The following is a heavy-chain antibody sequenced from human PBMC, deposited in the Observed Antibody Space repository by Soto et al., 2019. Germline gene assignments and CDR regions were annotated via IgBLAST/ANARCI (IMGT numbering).Heavy chain of an antibody. J-gene: IGHJ4*02. V-gene: IGHV3-9*01. CDR1: GFTFDDYA. Sequence: EVQLVESGGGLVQPGRSLRLSCAASGFTFDDYAMHWVRQAPGKGLEWVSGINWKGGSIAYADSVKGRFTISRDTANNSLYLQMNSLRAEDTALYYCATDRKYDLNYYFDFWGQGTLVTVSS. CDR2: INWKGGSI. D-gene: IGHD3-3*01. CDR3: ATDRKYDLNYYFDF.